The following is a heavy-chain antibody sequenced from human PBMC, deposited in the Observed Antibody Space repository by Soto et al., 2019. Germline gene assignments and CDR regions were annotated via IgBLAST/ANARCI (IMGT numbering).Heavy chain of an antibody. Sequence: GPRRRSCEASGCTSRTYGMQWVRQAPWKWLEWVSAISGSGGSTYYADSVKGLFNVSRDNSKNTLYLKMNSLRAEDTAVYYCAKGGHRDYYDSSGYYSHLDYWGQGTLVPVSS. D-gene: IGHD3-22*01. CDR2: ISGSGGST. J-gene: IGHJ4*02. CDR3: AKGGHRDYYDSSGYYSHLDY. CDR1: GCTSRTYG. V-gene: IGHV3-23*01.